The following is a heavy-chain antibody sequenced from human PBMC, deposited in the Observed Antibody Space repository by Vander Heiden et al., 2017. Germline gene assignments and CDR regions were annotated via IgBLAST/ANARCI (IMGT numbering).Heavy chain of an antibody. CDR2: IYYSGST. Sequence: QLQLQESGPGLVKPSETLSLTCTVSGGSISSSSYYWGWIRQPPGKGLEWIGSIYYSGSTYYNPSLKSLVTISVDTSKNQFSLKLSSVTAADTAVYYCARQPGYYTGYYYGMDVWGQGTTVTVSS. CDR3: ARQPGYYTGYYYGMDV. V-gene: IGHV4-39*01. D-gene: IGHD3-3*01. CDR1: GGSISSSSYY. J-gene: IGHJ6*02.